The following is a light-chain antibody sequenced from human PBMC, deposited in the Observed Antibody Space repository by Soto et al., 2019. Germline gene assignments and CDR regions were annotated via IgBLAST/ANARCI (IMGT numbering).Light chain of an antibody. Sequence: EIVLTQSPGTLSLSPGERATLSCRASQSVSDSYLAWYQQKPGQAPRLLIYASSRATGIPDRFSGSGAATVCTLTISILEPEDFAVYYCQHYGTSALFGPGTKVDIK. V-gene: IGKV3-20*01. J-gene: IGKJ3*01. CDR3: QHYGTSAL. CDR1: QSVSDSY. CDR2: AS.